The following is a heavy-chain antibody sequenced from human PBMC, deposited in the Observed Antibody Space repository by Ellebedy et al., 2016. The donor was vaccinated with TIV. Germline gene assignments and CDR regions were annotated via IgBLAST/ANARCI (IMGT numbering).Heavy chain of an antibody. Sequence: GESLKISCAATGFTFSSYWMHWVRQAPGKGLEWVSTISNTGSRTYYADSVEGRFIISRDNSKKTLYLQMNSLRAEDTAVYYCAKDMVFGDGKWEIDVWGQGTTVTVSS. CDR3: AKDMVFGDGKWEIDV. V-gene: IGHV3-23*01. CDR2: ISNTGSRT. CDR1: GFTFSSYW. J-gene: IGHJ6*02. D-gene: IGHD1-26*01.